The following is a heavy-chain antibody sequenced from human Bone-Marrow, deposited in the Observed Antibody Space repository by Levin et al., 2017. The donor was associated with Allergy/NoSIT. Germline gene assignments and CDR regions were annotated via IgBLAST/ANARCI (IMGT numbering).Heavy chain of an antibody. V-gene: IGHV5-51*01. CDR3: ARAKYYDFWSGVNGMDV. CDR1: GYSFTSYW. CDR2: IYPGDSDT. Sequence: GESLKISCKGSGYSFTSYWIGWVRQMPGKGLEWMGIIYPGDSDTRYSPSFQGQVTISADKSISTAYLQWSSLKASDTAMYYCARAKYYDFWSGVNGMDVWGQGTTVTVSS. J-gene: IGHJ6*02. D-gene: IGHD3-3*01.